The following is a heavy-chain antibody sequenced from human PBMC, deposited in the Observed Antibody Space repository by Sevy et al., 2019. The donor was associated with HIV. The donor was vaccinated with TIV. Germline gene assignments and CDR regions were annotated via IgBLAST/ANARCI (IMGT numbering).Heavy chain of an antibody. V-gene: IGHV3-21*01. J-gene: IGHJ4*02. CDR3: ARVGLGDCSGTNCSPNDY. Sequence: GGSLRLSCAASGFSISGYTMNWVRQAPGKGLEWVSSISSGSSFIYYADSLKGRFTISRDNARNLLYLQMNSLRVEDTAVYYRARVGLGDCSGTNCSPNDYWGQGTLVTVSS. D-gene: IGHD2-2*01. CDR1: GFSISGYT. CDR2: ISSGSSFI.